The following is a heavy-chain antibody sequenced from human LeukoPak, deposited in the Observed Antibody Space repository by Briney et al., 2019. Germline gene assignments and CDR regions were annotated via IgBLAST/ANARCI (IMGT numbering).Heavy chain of an antibody. J-gene: IGHJ3*02. CDR1: GESFSGHY. Sequence: PSETLSLTCAVYGESFSGHYWTWIRQPPGKGLEWIGDINHSGSSNYNPSLKSRVTISVDTSKNQFSLKLSSVTAADTAVYYCARPNHCSSTNCNDAFDIWGQGTMVTVSS. CDR3: ARPNHCSSTNCNDAFDI. D-gene: IGHD2-2*01. V-gene: IGHV4-34*01. CDR2: INHSGSS.